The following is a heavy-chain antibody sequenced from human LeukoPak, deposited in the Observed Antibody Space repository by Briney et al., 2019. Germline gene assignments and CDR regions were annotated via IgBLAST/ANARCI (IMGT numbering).Heavy chain of an antibody. D-gene: IGHD1-26*01. V-gene: IGHV1-24*01. Sequence: ASVKVSCQVSGNSLSETSIHWVRQAPGQWLEWMGGFDPEDGEPIFAQRFQGRFPMTEDTSADTAYMELSSLRPEDTAVYYCATADKWEPLDYWGQGTLVTVSS. CDR2: FDPEDGEP. CDR3: ATADKWEPLDY. CDR1: GNSLSETS. J-gene: IGHJ4*02.